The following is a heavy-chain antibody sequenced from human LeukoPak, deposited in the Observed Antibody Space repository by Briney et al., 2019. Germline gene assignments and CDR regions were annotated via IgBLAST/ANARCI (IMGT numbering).Heavy chain of an antibody. CDR1: GLTFSSYG. CDR2: ISYDGSDK. CDR3: VKDAGYNYVPGFDY. J-gene: IGHJ4*02. Sequence: GSLRLSCAASGLTFSSYGMHWVRQVPGKGLEWLAVISYDGSDKYYPDSVKGRFTISRDNSKNTLYLQMNSLRAEDTAMYYCVKDAGYNYVPGFDYWGQGTLVTVSS. D-gene: IGHD5-18*01. V-gene: IGHV3-30*18.